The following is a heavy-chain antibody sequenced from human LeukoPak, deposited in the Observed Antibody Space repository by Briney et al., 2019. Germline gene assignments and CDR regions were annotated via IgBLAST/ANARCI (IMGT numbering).Heavy chain of an antibody. CDR2: ISSDGAIT. V-gene: IGHV3-74*01. J-gene: IGHJ4*02. CDR3: AALIALAEIDH. Sequence: SGGSLRLSCAASGFRFSVYWMHWVRQVPGKGPEWISRISSDGAITAYADSVKGRFTVSRDNAKNTLFLQMSSLRAEDTAVYYCAALIALAEIDHWGQGTLVSVSS. CDR1: GFRFSVYW. D-gene: IGHD6-19*01.